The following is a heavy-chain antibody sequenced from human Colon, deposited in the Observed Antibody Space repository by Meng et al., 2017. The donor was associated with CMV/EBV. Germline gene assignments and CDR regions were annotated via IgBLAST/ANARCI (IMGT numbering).Heavy chain of an antibody. V-gene: IGHV4-38-2*02. D-gene: IGHD3-3*01. Sequence: CTVSGYSISSDYYWGWLRQTPGKGLEWIGSIYHSGSTYYNPSLKSRVTISVDTSKNQFSLKLSSVTAADTAVYYCARAMVSNYHFWSGYGGVDVWGQGTAVTVSS. CDR3: ARAMVSNYHFWSGYGGVDV. CDR1: GYSISSDYY. J-gene: IGHJ6*02. CDR2: IYHSGST.